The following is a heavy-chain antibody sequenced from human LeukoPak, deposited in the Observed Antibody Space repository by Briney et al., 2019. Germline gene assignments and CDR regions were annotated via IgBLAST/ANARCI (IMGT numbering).Heavy chain of an antibody. J-gene: IGHJ5*02. V-gene: IGHV4-59*01. CDR2: VNSNGGT. Sequence: SETLSLTCTVSGGSISTFSWDWIRQPPGQGLEWIGYVNSNGGTYNNPSLKSRVTVSLDMSKNQFSLKLSSATAADTAVYYCARDAGGTWFDPWGQGILVTVSS. CDR1: GGSISTFS. CDR3: ARDAGGTWFDP.